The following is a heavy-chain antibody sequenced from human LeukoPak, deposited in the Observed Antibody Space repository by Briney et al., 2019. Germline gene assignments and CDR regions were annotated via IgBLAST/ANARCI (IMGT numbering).Heavy chain of an antibody. CDR1: GFTFDDYA. J-gene: IGHJ4*02. CDR2: ISWNSGSI. V-gene: IGHV3-9*01. D-gene: IGHD5-12*01. CDR3: AKGLHIVATSGGFDY. Sequence: PGRSLRLSCAASGFTFDDYAMHWVRQAPGKGLEWVSGISWNSGSIGYADSVKGRFTISRDNAKNSLYLQMNSRRAEDTALYYCAKGLHIVATSGGFDYWGQGTLVTVSS.